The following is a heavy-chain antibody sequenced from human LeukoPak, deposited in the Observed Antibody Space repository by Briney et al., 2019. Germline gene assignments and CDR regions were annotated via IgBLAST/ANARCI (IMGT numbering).Heavy chain of an antibody. J-gene: IGHJ4*02. CDR2: ISYDGRNE. Sequence: PGTSLRLSCAASGFTFSTYAMHWVRQAPGKGLEWVAVISYDGRNEYYADSVKGRFTISRDNSKNTLYLQMNSLRAEDTALYYCARRITPGTSRGAFAYWGQGTLVTVSS. CDR1: GFTFSTYA. D-gene: IGHD6-13*01. V-gene: IGHV3-30*04. CDR3: ARRITPGTSRGAFAY.